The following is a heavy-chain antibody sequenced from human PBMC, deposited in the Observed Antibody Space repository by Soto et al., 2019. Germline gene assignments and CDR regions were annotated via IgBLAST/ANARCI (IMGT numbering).Heavy chain of an antibody. CDR2: IHYSGSA. Sequence: SETLSLTCTVSGGSISSGHYHWGWIRQPPGKGLEWIASIHYSGSAHYNPSLKSRVTISVDTSMNQFSLKLSSVTAADTAVYYCARRLSGTGLDYWGQGALVTGLL. J-gene: IGHJ4*02. CDR1: GGSISSGHYH. V-gene: IGHV4-39*01. CDR3: ARRLSGTGLDY. D-gene: IGHD1-7*01.